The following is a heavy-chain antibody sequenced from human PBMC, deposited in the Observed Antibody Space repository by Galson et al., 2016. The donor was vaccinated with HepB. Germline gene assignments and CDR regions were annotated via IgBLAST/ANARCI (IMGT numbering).Heavy chain of an antibody. CDR2: IKQDGSEK. D-gene: IGHD6-13*01. J-gene: IGHJ6*02. CDR3: ARGRGSSSYGYCYGMDV. CDR1: GFTFSSYW. V-gene: IGHV3-7*01. Sequence: SLRLSCAASGFTFSSYWMSWVRQAPGKGLEWVANIKQDGSEKYYVDSAKGRFTISRNNAKNSLYLQMNNLRAEDTAVYYCARGRGSSSYGYCYGMDVWGQGTTVTVSS.